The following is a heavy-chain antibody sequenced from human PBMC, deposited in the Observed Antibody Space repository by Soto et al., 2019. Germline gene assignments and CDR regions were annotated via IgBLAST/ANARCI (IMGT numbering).Heavy chain of an antibody. D-gene: IGHD3-10*01. Sequence: PSETLSLTCAVYGGSFSGYYWSWIRQPPGKGLEWIGEINHSGSTNYNPSLKSRVTISVDTSKNQFSLKLSSVTAADTAVYYCARRLRSMVNYYYYGMDVWGQGTTVTVSS. CDR1: GGSFSGYY. J-gene: IGHJ6*02. V-gene: IGHV4-34*01. CDR2: INHSGST. CDR3: ARRLRSMVNYYYYGMDV.